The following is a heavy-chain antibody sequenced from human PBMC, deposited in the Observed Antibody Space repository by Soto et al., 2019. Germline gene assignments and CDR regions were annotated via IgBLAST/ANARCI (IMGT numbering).Heavy chain of an antibody. J-gene: IGHJ4*02. D-gene: IGHD1-1*01. CDR1: GFNFIMHW. Sequence: GGSQRLSYAASGFNFIMHWMHWVRQVPGKGPEWVSRINDDGISTNYADSVKGRFTISRDNAKNTLYLQMNALRVEDTAVYYCTRGPRSTSTGTGAFWGQGTLVTVSS. CDR3: TRGPRSTSTGTGAF. CDR2: INDDGIST. V-gene: IGHV3-74*01.